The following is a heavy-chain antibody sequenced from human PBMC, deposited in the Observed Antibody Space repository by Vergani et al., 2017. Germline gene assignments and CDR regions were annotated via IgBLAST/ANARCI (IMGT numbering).Heavy chain of an antibody. V-gene: IGHV3-21*01. CDR3: ARHYDILTGHFDY. D-gene: IGHD3-9*01. CDR2: ISSSSSYI. J-gene: IGHJ4*02. Sequence: EVQLVESGGGLVKPGGSLRLSCAASGFTFSSCSMNWVRQAPGKGLEWVSSISSSSSYIYYADSVKGRFTISRDNAKNSLYLQMNSLRAEDTAVYYCARHYDILTGHFDYWGQGTLVTVSS. CDR1: GFTFSSCS.